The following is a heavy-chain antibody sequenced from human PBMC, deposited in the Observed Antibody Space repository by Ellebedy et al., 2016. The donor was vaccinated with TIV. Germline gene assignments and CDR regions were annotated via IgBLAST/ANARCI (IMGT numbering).Heavy chain of an antibody. CDR1: GGSFSGYY. CDR3: ARVGGDLAGFRSYDY. Sequence: SETLSLTCAVYGGSFSGYYWSWIRQPPGKGLEWIGEINHSGSTNYNPSLKSRVTVSIDTSKIQFSLKLNSVTAADTAVYYCARVGGDLAGFRSYDYWGQGTLVTVSS. D-gene: IGHD3-9*01. CDR2: INHSGST. J-gene: IGHJ4*02. V-gene: IGHV4-34*01.